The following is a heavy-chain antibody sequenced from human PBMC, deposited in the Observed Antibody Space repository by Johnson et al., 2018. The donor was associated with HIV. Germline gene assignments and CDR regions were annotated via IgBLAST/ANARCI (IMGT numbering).Heavy chain of an antibody. CDR2: ISWNSGSI. CDR1: GFTFSDAW. D-gene: IGHD2-21*02. J-gene: IGHJ3*02. V-gene: IGHV3-48*01. Sequence: VQLVESGGGLVKPGGSLRLSCAASGFTFSDAWMNWVRQAPGKGLEWVSDISWNSGSIGYADSVKGRFTISRENAENSLYLQMNSLRAEDTAVYYCARGQRGGDGHPHAFDIWGQGTMVTVSS. CDR3: ARGQRGGDGHPHAFDI.